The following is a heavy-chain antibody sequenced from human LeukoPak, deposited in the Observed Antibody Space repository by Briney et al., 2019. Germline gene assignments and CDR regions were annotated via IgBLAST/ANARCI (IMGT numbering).Heavy chain of an antibody. V-gene: IGHV3-9*01. CDR2: ISWNSGSI. D-gene: IGHD6-19*01. CDR3: AKVAGHSSGWYDY. Sequence: PGRSLRLSCAASGFTFDDYAMHWVRQAPGKGLEWVSGISWNSGSIGYADSVKGRFTISRDNAKNSLYLQMNSLRAEDTALYYCAKVAGHSSGWYDYWGQGTLVTVSS. CDR1: GFTFDDYA. J-gene: IGHJ4*02.